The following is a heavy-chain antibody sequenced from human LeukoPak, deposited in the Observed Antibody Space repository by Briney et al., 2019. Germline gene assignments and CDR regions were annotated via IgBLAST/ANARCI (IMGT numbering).Heavy chain of an antibody. CDR3: ARDETRITIFGVVISVWLDP. J-gene: IGHJ5*02. CDR2: ISPSGNT. V-gene: IGHV4-4*07. CDR1: GGSISGYY. D-gene: IGHD3-3*01. Sequence: PSETLSLTCTVSGGSISGYYWSWIRQPAGKGLEWIGRISPSGNTNYSPSLKSRVTMSLGTSKNQLSLRLTSVTAADTAVYYCARDETRITIFGVVISVWLDPWGPGTLVTVSS.